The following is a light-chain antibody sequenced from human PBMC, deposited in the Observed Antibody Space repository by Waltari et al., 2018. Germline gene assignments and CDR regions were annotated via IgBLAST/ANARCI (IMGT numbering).Light chain of an antibody. CDR3: QQGNSLPPT. V-gene: IGKV1-12*01. Sequence: EIQMTQSPSSVSASVGDRVTITCRASQAISRWLAWYQQKPGNSPNLLIYDASKLQSGVPSWFSGSGSGTDFTLTISSLRPEDSATYYCQQGNSLPPTFGQGTKVEIK. CDR1: QAISRW. J-gene: IGKJ1*01. CDR2: DAS.